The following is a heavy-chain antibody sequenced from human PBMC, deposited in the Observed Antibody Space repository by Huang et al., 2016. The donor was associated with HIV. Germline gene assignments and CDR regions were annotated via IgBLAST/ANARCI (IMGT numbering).Heavy chain of an antibody. Sequence: EVQLVESGGGLVQPGGSLKLSCAASGFTFSGSAMHWVRQASGKGLGWVGRIRMKANSYATAYAASVKGRFTISRDDSKNTAYLQMNSLKTEDTAVYYCTRQGRPYASAFDIWGQGTMVTVSS. CDR3: TRQGRPYASAFDI. J-gene: IGHJ3*02. V-gene: IGHV3-73*01. D-gene: IGHD4-17*01. CDR2: IRMKANSYAT. CDR1: GFTFSGSA.